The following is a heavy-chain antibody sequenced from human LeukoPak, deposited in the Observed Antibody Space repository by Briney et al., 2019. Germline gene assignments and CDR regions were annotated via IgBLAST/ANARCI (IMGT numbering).Heavy chain of an antibody. Sequence: MSXVXXAPGKGLEWVSAISGSGGSTYYADSVKGRFTISRDNSKNTLYLQMNSLRAEDTAVYYCAKDQTVVVPAAPYAFDIWGQGTMVTVSS. CDR2: ISGSGGST. V-gene: IGHV3-23*01. J-gene: IGHJ3*02. CDR3: AKDQTVVVPAAPYAFDI. D-gene: IGHD2-2*01.